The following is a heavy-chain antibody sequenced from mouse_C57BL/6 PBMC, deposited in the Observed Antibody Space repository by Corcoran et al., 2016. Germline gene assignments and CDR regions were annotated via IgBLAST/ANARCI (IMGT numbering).Heavy chain of an antibody. CDR1: GYEFSSYW. J-gene: IGHJ1*01. CDR3: ARHYDYDVGYFDV. CDR2: IYPGDGDT. V-gene: IGHV1-80*01. D-gene: IGHD2-4*01. Sequence: QVQLQQSGAELVKPGASVKISCKASGYEFSSYWMNWVKQRPGKGLEWIGQIYPGDGDTNYNGKFKGKATLTADKSSSTAYMQLSSLTSEDSAVYFCARHYDYDVGYFDVWGAGTTVTVSS.